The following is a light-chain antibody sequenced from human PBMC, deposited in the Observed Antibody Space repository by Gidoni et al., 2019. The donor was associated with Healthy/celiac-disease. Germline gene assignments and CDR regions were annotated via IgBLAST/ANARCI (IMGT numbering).Light chain of an antibody. CDR2: GAS. Sequence: ELVFTHSPGTLSLSPGERATLSCMASQSVSSSYLAWYQQKPGQAPRLLIYGASSRATGITDRLSGSGSGTDFTLTISRLEPEDFAVYYCEQYGSSPGTFGQGTKVEIK. CDR3: EQYGSSPGT. J-gene: IGKJ1*01. V-gene: IGKV3-20*01. CDR1: QSVSSSY.